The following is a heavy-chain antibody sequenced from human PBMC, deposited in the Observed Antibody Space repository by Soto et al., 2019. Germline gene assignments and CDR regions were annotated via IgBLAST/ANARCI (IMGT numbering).Heavy chain of an antibody. J-gene: IGHJ4*02. D-gene: IGHD5-18*01. CDR1: GVSISSFY. CDR3: ATVSYVGGTDY. CDR2: IYSSEII. Sequence: QVQLQESGPGLVKASETLSLTCTVSGVSISSFYWSWIRQPAGKGLEWIGRIYSSEIINYNPSLKSRVTMSLDTSMNQFSLKLSSVTAADTAVYFCATVSYVGGTDYWGQGTLVTVSS. V-gene: IGHV4-4*07.